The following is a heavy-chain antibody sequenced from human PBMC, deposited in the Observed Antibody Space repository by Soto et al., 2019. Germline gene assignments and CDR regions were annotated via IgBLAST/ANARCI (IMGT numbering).Heavy chain of an antibody. CDR2: ISSSSSYI. J-gene: IGHJ4*02. V-gene: IGHV3-21*01. CDR1: GLTFSSYS. D-gene: IGHD3-22*01. Sequence: PGGSLRLSCAASGLTFSSYSMNWVRQAPGKGLEWVSSISSSSSYIYYADSVKGRFTISRDNAKNSLYLQMNSLRAEDTAVYYCARDLYYYDSSGYQPPDYWGQGTLVTVSS. CDR3: ARDLYYYDSSGYQPPDY.